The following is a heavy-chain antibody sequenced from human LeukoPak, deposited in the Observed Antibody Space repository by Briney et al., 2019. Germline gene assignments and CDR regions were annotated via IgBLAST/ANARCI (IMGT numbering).Heavy chain of an antibody. Sequence: ASVKVSCKASGYTFTSYGISWVRQAPGQGLEWMGWISAYNGNTNYAQKLQGRVTMTTDTSTTTASMELRSLRSNARAVYYFARDNPPADFWNGYYTSYYYYMDVWGKGTTVTVSS. J-gene: IGHJ6*03. CDR2: ISAYNGNT. D-gene: IGHD3/OR15-3a*01. CDR3: ARDNPPADFWNGYYTSYYYYMDV. CDR1: GYTFTSYG. V-gene: IGHV1-18*01.